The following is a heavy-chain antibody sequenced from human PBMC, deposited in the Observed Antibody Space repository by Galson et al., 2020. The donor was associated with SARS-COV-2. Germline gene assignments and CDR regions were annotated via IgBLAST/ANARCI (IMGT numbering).Heavy chain of an antibody. CDR2: IDWDDDK. CDR1: GFSLSTSGMC. CDR3: ARIQVAVRGVGYYYYYGMDV. Sequence: SGPTLVKPTQTLTLTCTFSGFSLSTSGMCVSWIRQPPGKALEWLALIDWDDDKYYSTSLKTRLTISKDTSKNQVVLTMTNMDPVDTATYYCARIQVAVRGVGYYYYYGMDVWGQGTTVTVSS. D-gene: IGHD3-10*01. V-gene: IGHV2-70*01. J-gene: IGHJ6*02.